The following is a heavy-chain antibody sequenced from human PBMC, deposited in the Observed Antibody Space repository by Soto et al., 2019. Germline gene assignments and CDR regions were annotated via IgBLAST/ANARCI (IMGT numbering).Heavy chain of an antibody. V-gene: IGHV3-30*18. D-gene: IGHD5-18*01. CDR3: AKDSGTAMVTSYYYYGMDV. Sequence: PGGSLRLSCAASGFTFSSYGMHWVRQAPGKGLEWVAVISDDGSKKYYADSVKGRFTISRDNSKNTLYLQMNSLRAEDTAVYYCAKDSGTAMVTSYYYYGMDVWGQGTTVTVSS. J-gene: IGHJ6*02. CDR1: GFTFSSYG. CDR2: ISDDGSKK.